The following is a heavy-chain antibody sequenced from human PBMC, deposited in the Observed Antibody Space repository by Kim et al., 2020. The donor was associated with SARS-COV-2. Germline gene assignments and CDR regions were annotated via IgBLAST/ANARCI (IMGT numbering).Heavy chain of an antibody. D-gene: IGHD6-13*01. CDR1: GFSISDYF. CDR2: ISGSGYNI. J-gene: IGHJ5*02. Sequence: GGSLRLSCSASGFSISDYFMSWLRQHPGKGLEWVSQISGSGYNIFYADSVKGRFTIPRDNSNNNLYLQLGSLIADDMGIYYCARNLHNSSSDWFDPWGPGTRLTVSS. V-gene: IGHV3-11*04. CDR3: ARNLHNSSSDWFDP.